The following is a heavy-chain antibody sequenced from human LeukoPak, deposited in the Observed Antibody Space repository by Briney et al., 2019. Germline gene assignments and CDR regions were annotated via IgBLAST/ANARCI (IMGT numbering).Heavy chain of an antibody. Sequence: ASVKVSCRASGYTFTSYGVTWVRQAPGQGLEWMGWISAYNGNTNYAQKLQGRVTMTTDTSTTTAYMELRSLRSDDTAVYYCARSHSGYSGYHFDCWGQGTLVTVSS. CDR2: ISAYNGNT. CDR1: GYTFTSYG. CDR3: ARSHSGYSGYHFDC. D-gene: IGHD5-12*01. J-gene: IGHJ4*02. V-gene: IGHV1-18*04.